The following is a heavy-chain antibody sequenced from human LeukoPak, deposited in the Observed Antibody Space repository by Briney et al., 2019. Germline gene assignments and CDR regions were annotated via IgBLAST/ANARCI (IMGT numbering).Heavy chain of an antibody. CDR3: ARARAPFDI. V-gene: IGHV3-74*01. CDR2: INSDGSWT. Sequence: GGSLRLSCAASGNYWMHWVRQVPGKGLVWVSHINSDGSWTSYADSVKGRFTISKDNAKNTVYLQMNSLRAEDTAVYYCARARAPFDIWGQGTMVTVSS. J-gene: IGHJ3*02. CDR1: GNYW.